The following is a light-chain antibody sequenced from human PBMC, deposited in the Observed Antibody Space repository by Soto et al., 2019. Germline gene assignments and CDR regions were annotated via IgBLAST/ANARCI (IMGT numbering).Light chain of an antibody. CDR2: AAS. CDR1: PSISSY. V-gene: IGKV1-39*01. CDR3: QQSYSTPRT. Sequence: DIQMTQSPSSLSASVGDRGPITCRASPSISSYLNWYQQKPGKAPKLLIYAASSLQSGVPSRFSGSGSGTDFTLTISSLQPEDFATYYCQQSYSTPRTFGQGTKVDIK. J-gene: IGKJ1*01.